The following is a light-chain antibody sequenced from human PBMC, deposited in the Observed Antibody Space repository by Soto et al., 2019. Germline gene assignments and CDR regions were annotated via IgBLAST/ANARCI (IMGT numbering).Light chain of an antibody. CDR3: QKYYNCVYT. CDR2: HAS. Sequence: DIQMTQSPSTLSESLGERATLTCRASQGVSNYLAWYQQRPGKVPNLLIYHASTMQSGIPSRFSGSGSGTEFTLTISSLQPEDFATYYCQKYYNCVYTFGPGTKVEI. V-gene: IGKV1-27*01. J-gene: IGKJ3*01. CDR1: QGVSNY.